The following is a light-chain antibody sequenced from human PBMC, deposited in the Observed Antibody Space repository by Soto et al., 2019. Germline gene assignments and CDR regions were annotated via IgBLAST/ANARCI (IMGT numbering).Light chain of an antibody. J-gene: IGLJ1*01. Sequence: QSALTQPASVSGSPGQSITISCTGTSTDVGGYNYVSWYQQHPGKAPKLMIYDVTSRPSGVSNRFSGSKSGNTASLIISGLQADDEADYYCISYTSSDTSVFGTGTKVTVL. CDR3: ISYTSSDTSV. CDR1: STDVGGYNY. V-gene: IGLV2-14*01. CDR2: DVT.